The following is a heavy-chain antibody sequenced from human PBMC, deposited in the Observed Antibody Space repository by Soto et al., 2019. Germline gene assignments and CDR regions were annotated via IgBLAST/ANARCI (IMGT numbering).Heavy chain of an antibody. J-gene: IGHJ4*02. CDR3: ARVNYYDSSGPI. V-gene: IGHV3-48*02. CDR1: GFTFSSYS. Sequence: GGSLRLSCAAPGFTFSSYSMNWVRQAPGKGLEWVSYISSSSSTIYYADSVKGRFTISRDNAKNSPYLQMNSLRDEDTAVYYCARVNYYDSSGPIWGQGTLVTVSS. CDR2: ISSSSSTI. D-gene: IGHD3-22*01.